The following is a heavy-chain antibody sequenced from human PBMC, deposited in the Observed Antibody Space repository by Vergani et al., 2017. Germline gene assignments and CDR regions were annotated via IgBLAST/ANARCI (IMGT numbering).Heavy chain of an antibody. Sequence: EVQLVESGGGLVKPGGSLRLSCAASGFTFSSYSMNWVRQAPGKGLEWVSSISSSSSYIYYADSVKGRFTISRDHAKNSLYLQMNSLRAEDTAVYYCASQPPGIAAGGYFDYWGQGTLVTVSS. CDR1: GFTFSSYS. CDR2: ISSSSSYI. D-gene: IGHD6-25*01. V-gene: IGHV3-21*01. J-gene: IGHJ4*02. CDR3: ASQPPGIAAGGYFDY.